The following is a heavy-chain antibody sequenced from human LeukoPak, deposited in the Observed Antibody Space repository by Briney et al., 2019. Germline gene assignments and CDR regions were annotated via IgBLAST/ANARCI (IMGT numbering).Heavy chain of an antibody. J-gene: IGHJ4*02. Sequence: GGSLRLSCAASGFTFSSYWMSWVRQAPGRGLEWVANIKQDGSEKHYVDSVKGRLTISRDNAKNLLYLQMNSLRLEDTAVYYCAGGPGFLIDCWGQGALVTVSS. V-gene: IGHV3-7*01. CDR2: IKQDGSEK. D-gene: IGHD3-3*01. CDR1: GFTFSSYW. CDR3: AGGPGFLIDC.